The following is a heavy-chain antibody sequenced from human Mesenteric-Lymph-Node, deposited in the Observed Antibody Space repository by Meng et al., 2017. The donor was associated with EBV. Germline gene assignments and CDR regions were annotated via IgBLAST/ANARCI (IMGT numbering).Heavy chain of an antibody. CDR2: INHIGST. V-gene: IGHV4-34*01. CDR1: GGSYSDCD. J-gene: IGHJ4*02. Sequence: HFRRWGAGVWIPSVTPSLTCPAYGGSYSDCDWSWSRQPPGKGLEWIGEINHIGSTNYNPSLKSRVTISVDTSKNQFSLKLSSVTAADTAVYYCARWPVDIVATIHPLDYGGNYWGQGTLVTVSS. D-gene: IGHD5-12*01. CDR3: ARWPVDIVATIHPLDYGGNY.